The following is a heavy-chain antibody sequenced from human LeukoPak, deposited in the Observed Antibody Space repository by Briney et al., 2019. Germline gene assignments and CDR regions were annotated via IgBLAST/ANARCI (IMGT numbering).Heavy chain of an antibody. CDR2: IYYSGST. CDR3: ASGSFPASAWYFDY. D-gene: IGHD1-26*01. V-gene: IGHV4-59*01. CDR1: GGSISSYY. J-gene: IGHJ4*02. Sequence: SETLSLTCTVSGGSISSYYWSWIRQPPGKGLEWIGYIYYSGSTNYNPSLKSRVTISVDTSKNQFSLKLSSVTAADTAVYYCASGSFPASAWYFDYWGQGTLVTVSS.